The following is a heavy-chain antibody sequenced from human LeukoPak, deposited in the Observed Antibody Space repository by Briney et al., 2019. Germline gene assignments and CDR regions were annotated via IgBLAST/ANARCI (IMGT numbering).Heavy chain of an antibody. CDR2: ISAYNGNT. CDR1: GYTFTSYG. Sequence: ASVKVSCKASGYTFTSYGISWVRQAPGQGLEWMGWISAYNGNTNYAQKLQGRVTMTRDTSTSTAYMVLRSLRSDDTAVYYCARDLKSYYDSSGYSAFDIWGQGTMVTVSS. D-gene: IGHD3-22*01. CDR3: ARDLKSYYDSSGYSAFDI. V-gene: IGHV1-18*01. J-gene: IGHJ3*02.